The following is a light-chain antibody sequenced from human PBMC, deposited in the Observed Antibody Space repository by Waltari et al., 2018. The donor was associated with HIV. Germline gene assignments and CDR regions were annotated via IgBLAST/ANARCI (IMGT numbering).Light chain of an antibody. V-gene: IGKV4-1*01. CDR1: PSVLYSSNNKNY. CDR3: QQYYTTPYT. J-gene: IGKJ2*01. CDR2: WAS. Sequence: DIVMTPSPDSLAVSLGARATINCQSRPSVLYSSNNKNYLAWSHQKPGQPPKLLIYWASTRESGVPDRFSGSGSGTDFTRTISSLQAEDVAVYYCQQYYTTPYTFGQGTKLEIK.